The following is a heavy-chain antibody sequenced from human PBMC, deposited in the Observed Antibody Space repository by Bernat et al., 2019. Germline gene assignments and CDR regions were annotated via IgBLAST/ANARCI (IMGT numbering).Heavy chain of an antibody. V-gene: IGHV4-34*01. J-gene: IGHJ4*02. CDR3: ARGNMAASIFY. CDR2: ISHSGRT. CDR1: GWSFSGYS. D-gene: IGHD6-13*01. Sequence: QVQLQQWGAGLLKPSETLSLTCAVYGWSFSGYSWTWIRQPPGKGLEWIGEISHSGRTNYNPSLKSRVTISIDTSKNQFSLSLSSVTAADTALYYCARGNMAASIFYWGQGTLVTVSS.